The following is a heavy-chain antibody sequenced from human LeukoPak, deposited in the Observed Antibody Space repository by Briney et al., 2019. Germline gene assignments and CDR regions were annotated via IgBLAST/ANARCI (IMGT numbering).Heavy chain of an antibody. CDR3: ARDHDSRDPMRLAFDI. V-gene: IGHV4-38-2*02. Sequence: SETLSLTCTVSGYSISSGYYWGWSRQPPGMGLEWIGSIYHSGSTYYNPSLKSRVTISVDRSKKQFSLKLNSVTAADTAVYFCARDHDSRDPMRLAFDIWGQGTMVTVSS. CDR2: IYHSGST. CDR1: GYSISSGYY. J-gene: IGHJ3*02. D-gene: IGHD3-22*01.